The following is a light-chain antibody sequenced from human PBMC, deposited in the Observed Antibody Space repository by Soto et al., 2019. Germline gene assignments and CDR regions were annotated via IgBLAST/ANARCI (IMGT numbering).Light chain of an antibody. CDR1: QSVSSS. CDR2: DAS. Sequence: EIVLPQSPATLSLSPGERATLSCRASQSVSSSLAWYQQKPGKAPRLLIYDASNRATGIPARFSGSGSGTDFTLTISSLEPEDFAVYYCQQRSNWPPITFGQGTRLEIK. J-gene: IGKJ5*01. CDR3: QQRSNWPPIT. V-gene: IGKV3-11*01.